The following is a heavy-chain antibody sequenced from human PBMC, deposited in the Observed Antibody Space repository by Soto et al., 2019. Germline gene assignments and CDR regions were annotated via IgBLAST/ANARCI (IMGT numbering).Heavy chain of an antibody. J-gene: IGHJ4*02. CDR1: GGTFSSYT. D-gene: IGHD3-22*01. CDR2: IIPILGIA. V-gene: IGHV1-69*08. Sequence: QVQLVQSGAEVKKPGSSVKVSCKASGGTFSSYTISWVRQAPGQGLEWMGRIIPILGIANYAQKFQGRVTITADKSTSTAYMELSSLRSEDTAVYYCARDGLPYYDSSGYYGSPFDYWGQGTLVTVSS. CDR3: ARDGLPYYDSSGYYGSPFDY.